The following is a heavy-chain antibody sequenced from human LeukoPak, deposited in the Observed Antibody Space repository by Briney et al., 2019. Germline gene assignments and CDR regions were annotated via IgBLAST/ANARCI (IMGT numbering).Heavy chain of an antibody. V-gene: IGHV3-23*01. Sequence: PPGGTLRLSCAASGFTFSSYGMSWVRQAPGKGLEWVSAISGSGGSTYYADSVKGRFTISRDNSKNTLYLQVNSLRAEDTAVYYCAKWARWLQLDYWGQGTLVTVSS. D-gene: IGHD5-24*01. CDR3: AKWARWLQLDY. CDR2: ISGSGGST. J-gene: IGHJ4*02. CDR1: GFTFSSYG.